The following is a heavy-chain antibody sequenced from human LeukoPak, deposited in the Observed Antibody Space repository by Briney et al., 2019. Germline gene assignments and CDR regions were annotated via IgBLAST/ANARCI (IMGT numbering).Heavy chain of an antibody. CDR2: IRGVGGST. J-gene: IGHJ4*02. CDR3: APRVVGSAPFDY. CDR1: GFTVSTNY. V-gene: IGHV3-23*01. Sequence: PPGGSLRLSCVASGFTVSTNYMSWVRQAPGKGLEWVSAIRGVGGSTYYADSVKGRFTISRDNSKNTLYLQMNNLRAEDTAVYYCAPRVVGSAPFDYWGQGTLVTVSS. D-gene: IGHD2-15*01.